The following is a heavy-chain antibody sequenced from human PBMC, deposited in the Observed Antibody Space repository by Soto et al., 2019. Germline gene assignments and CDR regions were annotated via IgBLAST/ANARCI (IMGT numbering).Heavy chain of an antibody. CDR2: ISGSGGST. CDR3: AKVHGSGSYNNLPDY. CDR1: GFPFSSYA. J-gene: IGHJ4*02. D-gene: IGHD3-10*01. V-gene: IGHV3-23*01. Sequence: PGGSLRLSCAASGFPFSSYAMTWVRQAPGKGLEWVSLISGSGGSTYYADSVKGRFTISRDNSRDTLYLQMNSLRAEDTAVYYCAKVHGSGSYNNLPDYWRQGTLVTVS.